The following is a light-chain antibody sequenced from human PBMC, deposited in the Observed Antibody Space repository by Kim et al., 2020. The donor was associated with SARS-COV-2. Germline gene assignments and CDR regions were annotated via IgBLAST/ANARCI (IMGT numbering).Light chain of an antibody. CDR2: GAS. V-gene: IGKV3-15*01. CDR1: QYVNTN. J-gene: IGKJ4*01. Sequence: EIVMMQSPATLSVSPGERVTLSCRASQYVNTNLAWYQQKRGQAPRRLIFGASTRATDIPARFSGSGSGTDFTLTISSLQPEDVGVYYCQQSYSWPLTFGGGTKVDIK. CDR3: QQSYSWPLT.